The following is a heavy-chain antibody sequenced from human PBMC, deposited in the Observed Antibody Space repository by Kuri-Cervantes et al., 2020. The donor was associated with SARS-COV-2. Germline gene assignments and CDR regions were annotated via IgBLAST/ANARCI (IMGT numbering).Heavy chain of an antibody. Sequence: ASVKVSCKASGYTFTGYYMHWVRQAPGQGLEWMGWINPNSGGTNYAQKFQGRVTMTRDTSISTAYMELSRLRSDDTAVYYCARAFKYGHIWFGELTNAFDIWGQGTTVTVSS. CDR3: ARAFKYGHIWFGELTNAFDI. D-gene: IGHD3-10*01. V-gene: IGHV1-2*02. J-gene: IGHJ3*02. CDR1: GYTFTGYY. CDR2: INPNSGGT.